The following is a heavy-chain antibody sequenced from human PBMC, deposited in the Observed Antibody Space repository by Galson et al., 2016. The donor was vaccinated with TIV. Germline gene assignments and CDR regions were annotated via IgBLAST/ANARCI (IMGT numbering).Heavy chain of an antibody. J-gene: IGHJ4*02. D-gene: IGHD4-17*01. Sequence: SLRLSCAASGFSFSTYGMHWVRQAPGKGLEWLAAIWYDGSHTYYGDSVKGRFTISRDNSKNTLYLQMNSLRAEDTAVYYCASGSNYGDFGGPEFDYWGRGTLVTDSS. CDR2: IWYDGSHT. CDR1: GFSFSTYG. CDR3: ASGSNYGDFGGPEFDY. V-gene: IGHV3-33*01.